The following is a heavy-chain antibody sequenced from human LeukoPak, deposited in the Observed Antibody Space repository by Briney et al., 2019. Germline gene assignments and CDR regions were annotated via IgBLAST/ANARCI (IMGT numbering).Heavy chain of an antibody. CDR3: ARRARWELHRSPYYYMDV. J-gene: IGHJ6*03. CDR1: GDSFTSVTDY. V-gene: IGHV4-39*07. D-gene: IGHD1-26*01. Sequence: SETLSLTCTVSGDSFTSVTDYWAWIRQPPGKGLEWIASGDYSGGTYYNPSLESRVAISADMSKKQISLKLASVTGADTAVYYCARRARWELHRSPYYYMDVWGKGTTVTVSS. CDR2: GDYSGGT.